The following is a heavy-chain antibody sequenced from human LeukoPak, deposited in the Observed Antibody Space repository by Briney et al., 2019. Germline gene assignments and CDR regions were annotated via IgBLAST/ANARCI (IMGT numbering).Heavy chain of an antibody. V-gene: IGHV4-30-2*01. CDR1: GGSISSGGYS. CDR2: IYHSGST. CDR3: ASSLYGSGTWFDP. Sequence: PSETLSLTCTVPGGSISSGGYSWSWIRQPPGKGLEWIGYIYHSGSTYYNPSLKSRVTISVDRSKNQFSLKLSSVTAADTAVYYCASSLYGSGTWFDPWGQGTLVTVSS. J-gene: IGHJ5*02. D-gene: IGHD3-10*01.